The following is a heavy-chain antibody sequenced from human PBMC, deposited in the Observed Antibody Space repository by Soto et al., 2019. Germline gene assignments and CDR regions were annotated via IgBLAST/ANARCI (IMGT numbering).Heavy chain of an antibody. D-gene: IGHD3-3*01. J-gene: IGHJ5*02. CDR1: GYTFTSYG. CDR3: ARDKTIFGVVRNWFDP. CDR2: ISAYNGNT. Sequence: ASVKVSCKASGYTFTSYGISWVRQAPGQGLEWMGWISAYNGNTNYAQKLQGRVTMTTDTSTSTAYMELRSLRSDDTAVYYCARDKTIFGVVRNWFDPWGQGTLVTVSS. V-gene: IGHV1-18*01.